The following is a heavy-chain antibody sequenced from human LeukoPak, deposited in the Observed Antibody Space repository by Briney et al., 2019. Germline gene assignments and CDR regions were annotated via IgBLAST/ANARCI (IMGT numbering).Heavy chain of an antibody. J-gene: IGHJ4*02. Sequence: GGSLRLSCAASGFTFSSYAMNWVRQAPGKGLEWVSGISGSGTNTYYADSVKGRFTISRDNSKNTLYLQMNSLRAEDTAVYYCAKDAWGSSSWCFDYWGQGTLVTVSS. CDR2: ISGSGTNT. V-gene: IGHV3-23*01. CDR1: GFTFSSYA. CDR3: AKDAWGSSSWCFDY. D-gene: IGHD6-13*01.